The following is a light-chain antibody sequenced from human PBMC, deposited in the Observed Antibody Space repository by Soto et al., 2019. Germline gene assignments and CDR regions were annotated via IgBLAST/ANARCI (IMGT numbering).Light chain of an antibody. CDR3: QQWPT. J-gene: IGKJ1*01. CDR1: QSVTSNY. Sequence: EIVLTQSPGTLSLSPGERATLSCRASQSVTSNYLAWYQQKPGQAPRLLIYGASSRATGIPDRFSGSGSGTDFTLTISRLEPEDFAVYYCQQWPTFGQGPNVDIK. V-gene: IGKV3-20*01. CDR2: GAS.